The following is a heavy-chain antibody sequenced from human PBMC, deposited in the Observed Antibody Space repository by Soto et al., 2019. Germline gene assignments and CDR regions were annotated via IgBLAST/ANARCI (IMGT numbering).Heavy chain of an antibody. D-gene: IGHD2-2*02. Sequence: SETLSLTXTVSGGSISSGGYYWSWIRQHPGKGLEWIGYIYYSGSTYYNPSLKSRVTISVDTSKNQFSLKLSSVTAADTAVYYCARGPFVVVPAAIPRFFYYYGMDVWGQGTTVTVSS. CDR2: IYYSGST. V-gene: IGHV4-31*02. CDR1: GGSISSGGYY. J-gene: IGHJ6*02. CDR3: ARGPFVVVPAAIPRFFYYYGMDV.